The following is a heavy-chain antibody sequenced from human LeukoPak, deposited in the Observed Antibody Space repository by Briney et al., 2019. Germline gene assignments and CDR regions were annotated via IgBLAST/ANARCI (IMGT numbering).Heavy chain of an antibody. CDR1: GVTFSSYG. Sequence: GGSLRLSCAASGVTFSSYGMHWVRQAPGKGLEWVAFIRYDGSNKYYADSVKGRFTISRDNSKNMLYLQMNSLRAEDTAVYYCAKDDRNYYGSGSYYYWFDPWGQGTLVTVSS. CDR3: AKDDRNYYGSGSYYYWFDP. J-gene: IGHJ5*02. V-gene: IGHV3-30*02. CDR2: IRYDGSNK. D-gene: IGHD3-10*01.